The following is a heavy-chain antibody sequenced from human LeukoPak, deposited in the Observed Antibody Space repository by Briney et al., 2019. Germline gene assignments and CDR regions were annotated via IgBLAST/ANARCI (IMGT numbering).Heavy chain of an antibody. D-gene: IGHD3-10*01. CDR3: ARASYGSGDY. V-gene: IGHV1-3*04. Sequence: GASVKVSCKASGYTFTNYNMHWVRQAPGQRLEWMGWINTGNGNTKYSQKFQGRVTITRDTSASTAYMELSNLRSEDTAVYYCARASYGSGDYWGQGTLVTVSS. CDR1: GYTFTNYN. J-gene: IGHJ4*02. CDR2: INTGNGNT.